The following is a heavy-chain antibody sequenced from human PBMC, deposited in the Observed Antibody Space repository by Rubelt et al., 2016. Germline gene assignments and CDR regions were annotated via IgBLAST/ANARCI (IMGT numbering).Heavy chain of an antibody. CDR2: ISGSGGDT. Sequence: GESLRLSCAASGFPFSTYAMSWVRQAPGKGLEWVSGISGSGGDTFYADSVKGRFTISRHNSKTTLYLQMNSLGAEDTAVYFSARGASSVNPNYYFGLDVWGQGTTVTVSS. D-gene: IGHD1-14*01. CDR3: ARGASSVNPNYYFGLDV. CDR1: GFPFSTYA. J-gene: IGHJ6*02. V-gene: IGHV3-23*01.